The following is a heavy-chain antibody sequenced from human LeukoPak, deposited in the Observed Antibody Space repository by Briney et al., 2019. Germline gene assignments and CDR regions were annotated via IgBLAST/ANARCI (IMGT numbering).Heavy chain of an antibody. CDR3: VGEEYGTGSYYKSSD. Sequence: SETLSLTCIVSDGSISSSSFYWGWIRQPPGEGLEWIGSMYYTGSYTGTTYYNPSLESRVTVSVDTSKNLCPLKLTSVTAADTAVYYCVGEEYGTGSYYKSSDWGQGTLVTVSS. V-gene: IGHV4-39*01. CDR2: MYYTGSYTGTT. CDR1: DGSISSSSFY. J-gene: IGHJ4*02. D-gene: IGHD3-10*01.